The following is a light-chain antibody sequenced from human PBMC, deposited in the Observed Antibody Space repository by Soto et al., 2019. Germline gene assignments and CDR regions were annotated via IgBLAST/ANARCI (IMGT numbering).Light chain of an antibody. CDR3: QQYDNFPFT. J-gene: IGKJ3*01. V-gene: IGKV1-33*01. CDR2: DPS. Sequence: DVQITQSPSSLSASVGDRVAFTCPASPCSRYYVNWYQQKPGKDPKLLIYDPSNLQTRVPSRFSGSRSGTDFTFTISSLQPEDTATYYCQQYDNFPFTVGPGTKVHI. CDR1: PCSRYY.